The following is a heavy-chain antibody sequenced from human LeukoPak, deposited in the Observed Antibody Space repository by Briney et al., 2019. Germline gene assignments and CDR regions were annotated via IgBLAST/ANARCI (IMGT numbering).Heavy chain of an antibody. CDR1: GGSFSGYY. CDR3: ARGGPPAGGSYLNWFDP. Sequence: SETLSLTCAVYGGSFSGYYWSWIRQPPGKGLEWIGEINHSGSTNYNPSLKSRVTISVDTSKNQFSLKLSSVTAADTAVYYCARGGPPAGGSYLNWFDPWGQGTLVTVSS. V-gene: IGHV4-34*01. D-gene: IGHD3-16*02. CDR2: INHSGST. J-gene: IGHJ5*02.